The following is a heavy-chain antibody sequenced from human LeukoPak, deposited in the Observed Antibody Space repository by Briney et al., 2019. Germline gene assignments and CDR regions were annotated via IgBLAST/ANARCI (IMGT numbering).Heavy chain of an antibody. J-gene: IGHJ4*02. CDR1: GYSISSGYY. CDR3: ARGSTIQWLGNRDYFDY. D-gene: IGHD6-19*01. Sequence: SETLFLTCTVSGYSISSGYYWGWIRQPPGKGLEWIGSIYHSGSTYYNPSFKSRVTISVDTSKNQFSLKLSSVTAADTAVYYCARGSTIQWLGNRDYFDYWGQGTLVTVSS. V-gene: IGHV4-38-2*02. CDR2: IYHSGST.